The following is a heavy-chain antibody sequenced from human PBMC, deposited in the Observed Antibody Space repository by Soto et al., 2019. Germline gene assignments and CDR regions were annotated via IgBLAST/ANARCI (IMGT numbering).Heavy chain of an antibody. CDR2: IYYSGST. Sequence: SETLSLTCTVSGGSISSGDYYWSWLRQPPGKGLEWIGYIYYSGSTYYNPSLKSLVTISVNTSKNQFSLKLSSVTAADTAVYYCARGAHRLMSAYYFDYWGQGTLVTVSS. J-gene: IGHJ4*02. CDR3: ARGAHRLMSAYYFDY. V-gene: IGHV4-30-4*01. CDR1: GGSISSGDYY.